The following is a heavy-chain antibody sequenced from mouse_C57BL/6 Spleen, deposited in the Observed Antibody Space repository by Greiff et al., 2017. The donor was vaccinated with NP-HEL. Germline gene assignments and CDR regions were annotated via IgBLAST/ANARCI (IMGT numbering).Heavy chain of an antibody. Sequence: QVQLQQSGAELVRPGTSVKVSCKASGYAFTNYLIEWVKQRPGQGLEWIGVINPGSGGTNYNEKFQGKATLTADKSSSTAYMQLSSLTSEDSAVYFCAREGNYYYGSSPLGYWGQGTTLTVSS. CDR1: GYAFTNYL. J-gene: IGHJ2*01. CDR2: INPGSGGT. D-gene: IGHD1-1*01. V-gene: IGHV1-54*01. CDR3: AREGNYYYGSSPLGY.